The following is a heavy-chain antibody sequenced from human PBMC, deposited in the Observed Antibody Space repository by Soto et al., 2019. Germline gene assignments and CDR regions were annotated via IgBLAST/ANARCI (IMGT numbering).Heavy chain of an antibody. Sequence: SVKVARKDSGYTFTGYYMHCVRQAPGQGLEWMGWINPNRGDTNDAQNFQDRVTMTRDTSTSTAYMELNRLVFDDTAVYYCARDMKGWGGYWAQGTLVTVS. V-gene: IGHV1-2*02. CDR2: INPNRGDT. D-gene: IGHD3-16*01. CDR1: GYTFTGYY. CDR3: ARDMKGWGGY. J-gene: IGHJ4*02.